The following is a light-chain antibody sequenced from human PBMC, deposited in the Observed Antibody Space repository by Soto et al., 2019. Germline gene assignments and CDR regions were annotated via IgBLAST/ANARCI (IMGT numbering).Light chain of an antibody. V-gene: IGKV1-5*01. J-gene: IGKJ5*01. CDR2: DAS. Sequence: DIQMTQSPSTLSASVGDRVTITCRASQSISSWLAWYQQKPGKAPKLLIYDASSLESGVPSRFSGSGSGTDFTLTISSLQPEDFATYYCQQFNNYITFGQGTRLETK. CDR3: QQFNNYIT. CDR1: QSISSW.